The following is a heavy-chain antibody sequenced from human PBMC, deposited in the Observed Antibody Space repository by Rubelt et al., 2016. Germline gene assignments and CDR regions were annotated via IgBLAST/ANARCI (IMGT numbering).Heavy chain of an antibody. CDR1: GYTFTGYY. V-gene: IGHV1-2*02. Sequence: QVQLVQSGAEVKKPGASVKVSCKASGYTFTGYYMHWVRQAPGQGLEWMGWINPNSGGTNYDQKLQGRGTMTRDTSISTAYMELSRLRSDDTAVYYCARDYCSGGSCYSVFDYWGQGTLVTVSS. J-gene: IGHJ4*02. CDR3: ARDYCSGGSCYSVFDY. D-gene: IGHD2-15*01. CDR2: INPNSGGT.